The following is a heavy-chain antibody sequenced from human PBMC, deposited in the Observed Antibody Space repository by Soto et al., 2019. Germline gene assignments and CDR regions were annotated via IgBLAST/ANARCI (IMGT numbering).Heavy chain of an antibody. CDR2: ISYDGSNK. V-gene: IGHV3-30-3*01. D-gene: IGHD5-18*01. CDR3: ARDLSGKDSYGRASGFDY. J-gene: IGHJ4*02. Sequence: PGGSLRLSCAASGFTFSSYAMHWVRQAPGKGLEWVAVISYDGSNKYYADSVKGRFTISRDNSKNTLYLQMNSLRAEDTAVYYCARDLSGKDSYGRASGFDYWGQGTLVTASS. CDR1: GFTFSSYA.